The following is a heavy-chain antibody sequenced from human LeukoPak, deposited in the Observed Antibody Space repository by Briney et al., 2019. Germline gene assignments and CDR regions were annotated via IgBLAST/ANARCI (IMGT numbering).Heavy chain of an antibody. V-gene: IGHV3-23*01. J-gene: IGHJ4*02. CDR1: GFTFSSYA. CDR2: ISGSGGST. CDR3: AKPVLLWFGESYPIIYYFDY. Sequence: GGSLRLSCAASGFTFSSYAMSWVRQAPGKGLEWVPAISGSGGSTYYADSVKGRFTISRDNSKNTLYLQMNSLRAEDMAVYYSAKPVLLWFGESYPIIYYFDYCSQGSLVTVSS. D-gene: IGHD3-10*01.